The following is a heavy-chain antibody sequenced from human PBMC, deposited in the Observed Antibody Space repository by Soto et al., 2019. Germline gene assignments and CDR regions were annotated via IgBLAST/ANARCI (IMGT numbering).Heavy chain of an antibody. V-gene: IGHV3-23*01. J-gene: IGHJ4*02. Sequence: QPGGSLRLSCVASGFSFSEYGMSRVRQTPQKTLEWVACISGNKSSTSYPDSVKGRFTISRDNAKNTLYLQMNSLRAEDTAVYYCTTDSRGYYDSSGDISSDYWGQGTLVTVSS. D-gene: IGHD3-22*01. CDR2: ISGNKSST. CDR1: GFSFSEYG. CDR3: TTDSRGYYDSSGDISSDY.